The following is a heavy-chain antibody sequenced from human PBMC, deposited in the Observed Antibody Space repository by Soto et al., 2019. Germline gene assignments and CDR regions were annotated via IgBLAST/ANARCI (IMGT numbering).Heavy chain of an antibody. CDR1: GCTFSKYG. J-gene: IGHJ4*02. Sequence: GAAVKVSCKACGCTFSKYGISWVRQAPGQGLEWMGWISTYNVNRNYAQKLQGRVTMTADTSTNAAYMELRSLRSDDTAVYYCARTRDSGSYYVFGDFDSWGQGTLVTVSS. CDR3: ARTRDSGSYYVFGDFDS. D-gene: IGHD1-26*01. CDR2: ISTYNVNR. V-gene: IGHV1-18*01.